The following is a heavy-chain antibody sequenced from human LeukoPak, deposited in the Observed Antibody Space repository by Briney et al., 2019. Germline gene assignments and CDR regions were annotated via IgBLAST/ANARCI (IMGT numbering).Heavy chain of an antibody. CDR1: GGSIGSSSYY. Sequence: SETLSLTCTVSGGSIGSSSYYWGWIHQPPGKGLEWIGSIYYSGSTYYNPSLKSRVTISVDTSKNQFSLKLSSVTAADTAVYYCARHLTSGWYEFDYWGQGTLVTVSS. V-gene: IGHV4-39*01. J-gene: IGHJ4*02. CDR2: IYYSGST. D-gene: IGHD6-19*01. CDR3: ARHLTSGWYEFDY.